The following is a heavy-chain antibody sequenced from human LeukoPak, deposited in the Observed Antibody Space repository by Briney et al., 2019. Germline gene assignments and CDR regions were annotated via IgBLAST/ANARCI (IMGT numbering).Heavy chain of an antibody. CDR3: AKGSRGSRPNYFDF. Sequence: TGGSLRLSCAASGFSFDNYAMSWVRQAPGKGLEWISAITYSGDDSYHADSVKGRFTISRDNSKNTLNLQMNSLRVEDSAVYYCAKGSRGSRPNYFDFWGQGTLVTVSS. CDR1: GFSFDNYA. D-gene: IGHD3-22*01. CDR2: ITYSGDDS. V-gene: IGHV3-23*01. J-gene: IGHJ4*02.